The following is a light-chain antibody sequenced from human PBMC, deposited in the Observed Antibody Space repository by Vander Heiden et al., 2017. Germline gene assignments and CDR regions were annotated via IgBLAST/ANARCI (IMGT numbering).Light chain of an antibody. CDR3: QAGDSSTAV. Sequence: SYELTQPPSVSVSPGQTARITCTGETLGDKNACWSQQQPGQSPGLVIHQCTNPSAGIPERFSCCNSGTTATLTIRGTQAMDEDDYDCQAGDSSTAVFGGGTKLTVL. J-gene: IGLJ3*02. CDR2: QCT. CDR1: TLGDKN. V-gene: IGLV3-1*01.